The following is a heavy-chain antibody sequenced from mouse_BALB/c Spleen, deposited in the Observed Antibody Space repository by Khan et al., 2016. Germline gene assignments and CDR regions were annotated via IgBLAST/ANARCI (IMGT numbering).Heavy chain of an antibody. CDR1: GYSITSGYY. CDR3: ARLRQVYAMDY. CDR2: ISYDGSN. V-gene: IGHV3-6*02. Sequence: EVKLEVSGPGLVKPSQSLSLTCSVTGYSITSGYYWNWIRQFPGNNLEWMGYISYDGSNTYNPSLKNRISIARDTTKNKFFLKLNSVTTEDTATYYCARLRQVYAMDYLGQGTSVTVSS. D-gene: IGHD2-12*01. J-gene: IGHJ4*01.